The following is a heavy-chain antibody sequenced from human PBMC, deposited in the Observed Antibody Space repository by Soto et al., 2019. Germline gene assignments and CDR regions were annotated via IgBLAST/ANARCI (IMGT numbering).Heavy chain of an antibody. J-gene: IGHJ6*02. V-gene: IGHV4-39*01. CDR2: IYYNGNT. Sequence: PSETLSLTCTVSGDSISSGGYYWGWIRQPPGKGLEWIGSIYYNGNTYYNPSLKSRVTISRDTSRNQFSLRLSSVTAADTAFYYCVSRLGYGYAMDVWGQGTTVTVSS. CDR3: VSRLGYGYAMDV. CDR1: GDSISSGGYY. D-gene: IGHD5-12*01.